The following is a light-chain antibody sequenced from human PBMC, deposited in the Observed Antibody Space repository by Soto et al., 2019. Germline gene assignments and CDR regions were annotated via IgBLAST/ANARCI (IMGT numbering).Light chain of an antibody. J-gene: IGLJ3*02. V-gene: IGLV7-43*01. CDR1: TGAVTSGYY. CDR2: TTN. Sequence: QAVVTQEPSLTVSPGGTVTLTCAPSTGAVTSGYYPNWFQQKPGQAPRALIYTTNNKHSWTPARFSGSLLGGKAALTLSGVQPEDESEYYCLLMYGAAWVFGGGTQLTVL. CDR3: LLMYGAAWV.